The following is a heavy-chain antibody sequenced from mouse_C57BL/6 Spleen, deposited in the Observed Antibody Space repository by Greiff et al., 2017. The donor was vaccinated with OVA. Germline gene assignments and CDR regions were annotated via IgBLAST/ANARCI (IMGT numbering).Heavy chain of an antibody. D-gene: IGHD2-13*01. J-gene: IGHJ1*03. V-gene: IGHV1-81*01. CDR1: GYTFTSYG. CDR2: IYPRSGDT. CDR3: ARSWGSGDREWDY. Sequence: VQLQESGAELVRPGASVKLSCKASGYTFTSYGISWVKQRPGQGLEWIGEIYPRSGDTYYNEKFKGKATLTADKSSSTAYMELRSLTSEDSAVYVGARSWGSGDREWDYWGKGTPVTVSA.